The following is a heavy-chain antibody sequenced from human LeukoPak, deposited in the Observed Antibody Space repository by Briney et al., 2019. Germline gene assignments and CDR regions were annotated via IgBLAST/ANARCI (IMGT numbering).Heavy chain of an antibody. CDR3: ARFSGLEGIPSAFNWFDP. Sequence: PSETLSLTCTVSGASISSLFWSWIRQPAGKGLEWVGHIYSSVSTNFNPSLKRRLTMSLDTSMNQLSLTLSSVTAADTAVYYCARFSGLEGIPSAFNWFDPWGQGTLVTVSS. V-gene: IGHV4-4*07. J-gene: IGHJ5*02. CDR1: GASISSLF. D-gene: IGHD2-2*01. CDR2: IYSSVST.